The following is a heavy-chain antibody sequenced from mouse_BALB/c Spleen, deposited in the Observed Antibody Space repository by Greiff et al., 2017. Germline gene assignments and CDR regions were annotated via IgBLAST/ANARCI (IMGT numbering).Heavy chain of an antibody. CDR3: TRYGYYYAMDY. J-gene: IGHJ4*01. CDR1: GYTFTSYW. Sequence: QVQLQQPGAELVRPGASVKLSCKASGYTFTSYWINWVKQRPGQGLEWIGNIYPSDSYTNYNQKFKDKATLTVDKSSSTAYMQLSSPTSEDSAVYYCTRYGYYYAMDYWGQGTSVTVSS. V-gene: IGHV1-69*02. CDR2: IYPSDSYT. D-gene: IGHD2-2*01.